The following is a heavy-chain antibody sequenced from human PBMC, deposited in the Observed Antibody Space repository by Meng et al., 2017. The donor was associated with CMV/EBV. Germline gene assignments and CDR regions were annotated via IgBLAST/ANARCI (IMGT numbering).Heavy chain of an antibody. V-gene: IGHV1-69*05. CDR2: IVPIFGTT. D-gene: IGHD6-19*01. J-gene: IGHJ4*02. CDR3: ARSSQWLLPNLDH. Sequence: SVKVSCKPSGGTFSSYAFIWVRQAPGQGLEWMAGIVPIFGTTDYAQKFQGRVTLTTDESTSTAYMELSSLTSEDTAVYYCARSSQWLLPNLDHWGQGTLVTVSS. CDR1: GGTFSSYA.